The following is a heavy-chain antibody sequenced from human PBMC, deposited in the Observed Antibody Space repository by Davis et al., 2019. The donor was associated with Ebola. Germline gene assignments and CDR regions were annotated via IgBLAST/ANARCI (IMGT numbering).Heavy chain of an antibody. D-gene: IGHD4-23*01. J-gene: IGHJ4*02. V-gene: IGHV3-73*01. Sequence: PGGSLRLSCAASGFTVSSNYMSWVRQASGKGLEWVGRIRSKANSYATAYAASVKGRFTISRDDSKNTAYLQMNSLKTEDTAVYYCTGSYGGFDYWGQGTLVTVSS. CDR2: IRSKANSYAT. CDR3: TGSYGGFDY. CDR1: GFTVSSNY.